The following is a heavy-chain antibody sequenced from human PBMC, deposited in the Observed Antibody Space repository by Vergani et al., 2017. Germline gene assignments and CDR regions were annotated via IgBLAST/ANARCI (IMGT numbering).Heavy chain of an antibody. CDR3: ARTFTSTHMTTVVTSFGDI. J-gene: IGHJ3*02. CDR1: GYSFTSYW. D-gene: IGHD4-23*01. Sequence: EVQLVQSGAEVKTPGESLKISCKGSGYSFTSYWIGWVRQMPGKGLEWMGIIYPGDSDTRYSPSFQGQVTISADKSISTAYLQWSSLKASDTAMYYCARTFTSTHMTTVVTSFGDIWGQGTMVTVSS. V-gene: IGHV5-51*03. CDR2: IYPGDSDT.